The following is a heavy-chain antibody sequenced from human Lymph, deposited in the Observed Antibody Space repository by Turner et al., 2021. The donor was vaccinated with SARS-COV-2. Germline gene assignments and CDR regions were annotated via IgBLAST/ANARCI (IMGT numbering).Heavy chain of an antibody. V-gene: IGHV3-30-3*01. CDR3: ARDSGGSLDL. CDR1: GFTFSSYA. CDR2: ISYDGSNK. Sequence: QVQLVESGGGVVQPGRSLRFSCAASGFTFSSYAMHWVRQAPGKGLEWVALISYDGSNKYYADSAKGRFTISRDNSKNTLYLQMNSLRAEDTAIYYCARDSGGSLDLWGRGTLVTVSS. J-gene: IGHJ2*01.